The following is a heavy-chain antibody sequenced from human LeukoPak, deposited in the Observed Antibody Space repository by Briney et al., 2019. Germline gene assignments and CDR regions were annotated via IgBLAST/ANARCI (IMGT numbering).Heavy chain of an antibody. J-gene: IGHJ4*02. CDR2: ISSDGSTT. V-gene: IGHV3-74*01. D-gene: IGHD6-19*01. CDR1: GFTFSSYW. CDR3: ARDRGGGCDY. Sequence: PGGSLRLSCAASGFTFSSYWVHWVRQAPGKGLVWVSHISSDGSTTNYADSVKGRFTISRDSAKNTLFLQMNSLRAEDTAVYYCARDRGGGCDYWGQGTLVTVSS.